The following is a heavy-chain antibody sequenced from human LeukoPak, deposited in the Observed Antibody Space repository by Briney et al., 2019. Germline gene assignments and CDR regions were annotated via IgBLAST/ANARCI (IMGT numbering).Heavy chain of an antibody. CDR1: GGSISSYY. D-gene: IGHD2-2*01. CDR2: IYYSGST. V-gene: IGHV4-59*08. J-gene: IGHJ5*02. Sequence: PSETLSLTCTVSGGSISSYYWSWIRQPPGKGLEWIGYIYYSGSTNYNPSLKSRVTISVDTSKNQFSLKLSSVTAADTAVYYCARLAYCSSTSCYVDNWFDPWGRGTLVTVSS. CDR3: ARLAYCSSTSCYVDNWFDP.